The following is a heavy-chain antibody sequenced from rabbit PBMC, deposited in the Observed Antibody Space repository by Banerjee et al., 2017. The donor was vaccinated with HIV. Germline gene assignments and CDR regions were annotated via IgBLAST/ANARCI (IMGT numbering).Heavy chain of an antibody. D-gene: IGHD6-1*01. CDR3: ARGLDGYSYAYDLNL. CDR2: INTISGDT. Sequence: QEQLEESGGDLVKPEGSLTLTCTASGFSFSNGYVMCWVRQAPGKGLEWIACINTISGDTVYATWAKGRFTISKASWTTVTLQMTSLTAADTATYFCARGLDGYSYAYDLNLWGQGTLVTDS. CDR1: GFSFSNGYV. V-gene: IGHV1S45*01. J-gene: IGHJ4*01.